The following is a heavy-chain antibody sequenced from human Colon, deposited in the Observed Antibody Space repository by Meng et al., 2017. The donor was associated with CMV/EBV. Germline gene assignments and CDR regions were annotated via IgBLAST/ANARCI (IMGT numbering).Heavy chain of an antibody. J-gene: IGHJ5*02. CDR1: GFTFSSYS. V-gene: IGHV3-7*01. D-gene: IGHD2-8*01. CDR2: IKRDGTEK. CDR3: TRGQGILYA. Sequence: GESLKISCAASGFTFSSYSMNWVRQVPGKGLEWVANIKRDGTEKNYADGVKGRFTISRDNAKNSLFLHMNGLSDEDTGVYHCTRGQGILYAWGQGTLVTVSS.